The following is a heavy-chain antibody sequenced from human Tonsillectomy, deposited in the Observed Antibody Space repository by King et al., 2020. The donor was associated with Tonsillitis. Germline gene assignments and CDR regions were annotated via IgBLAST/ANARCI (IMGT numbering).Heavy chain of an antibody. D-gene: IGHD3-10*02. CDR3: ARGPLNGHYVGYFDY. CDR2: ITWSSGLI. Sequence: VQLVESGGGLVQPGRSLRLSCGASGFTFDDYAMHLVRQAPGKGLEWVSGITWSSGLIGYADSVKGRFIISRDNAKNSLYLQMNSMRDEDTALYYCARGPLNGHYVGYFDYWGQGALVTVSS. J-gene: IGHJ4*02. CDR1: GFTFDDYA. V-gene: IGHV3-9*01.